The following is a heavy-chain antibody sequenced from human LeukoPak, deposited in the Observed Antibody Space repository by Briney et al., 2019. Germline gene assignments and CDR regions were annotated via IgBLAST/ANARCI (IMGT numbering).Heavy chain of an antibody. Sequence: GGSLRLSCAASGFTFSDYYMSWIRQAPGKGLEWVSYISSSSSYTNYADSVKGRFTISRGNAKNSLYLQMNSLRAEDTAVYYCARDRRGGGGSYFDYWGQGTLVTVSS. CDR1: GFTFSDYY. J-gene: IGHJ4*02. CDR2: ISSSSSYT. CDR3: ARDRRGGGGSYFDY. D-gene: IGHD1-26*01. V-gene: IGHV3-11*06.